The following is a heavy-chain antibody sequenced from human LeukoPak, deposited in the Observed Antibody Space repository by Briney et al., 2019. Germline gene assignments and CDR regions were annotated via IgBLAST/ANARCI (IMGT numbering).Heavy chain of an antibody. V-gene: IGHV1-2*02. CDR2: MNPNSGGT. CDR3: ARGWRASSSSLDY. CDR1: GYTLISYY. J-gene: IGHJ4*02. D-gene: IGHD6-6*01. Sequence: ASVKVSCKASGYTLISYYIHWVRQAPGQGLEWMGWMNPNSGGTKYAQKFQGRVTMSRDMSISTAYMELTSLRSDDTAVYFCARGWRASSSSLDYWGQGTLVSVSS.